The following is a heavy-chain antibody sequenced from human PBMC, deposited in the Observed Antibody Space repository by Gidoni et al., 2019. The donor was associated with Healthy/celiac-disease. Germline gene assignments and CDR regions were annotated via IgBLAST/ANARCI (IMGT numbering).Heavy chain of an antibody. D-gene: IGHD2-21*01. V-gene: IGHV3-23*01. CDR2: ISGSGGST. Sequence: EVPLLESGGGLVQSGGSLRLSCAASGSPSRSYAMRWVRQAPGKGLEWVSAISGSGGSTYYADSVKGRLTISRDNSKNTLYLQMNSLRAEDTAVYYCAKRRGVVIATKAFTDARDYWGQGTLVTVSS. J-gene: IGHJ4*02. CDR3: AKRRGVVIATKAFTDARDY. CDR1: GSPSRSYA.